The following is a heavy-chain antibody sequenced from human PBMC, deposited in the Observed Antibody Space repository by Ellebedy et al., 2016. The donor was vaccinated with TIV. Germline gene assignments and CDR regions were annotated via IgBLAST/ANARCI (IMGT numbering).Heavy chain of an antibody. J-gene: IGHJ4*02. Sequence: MPSETLSLTCNVSGGSINTFYWSWIRQPPGKGLEFIGYIYYIGITNYNPSLESRVAISIDTSENQFSLRLSSVTAADTAVYYCAAYYGGRFDYWGQGTLVTVSS. CDR2: IYYIGIT. D-gene: IGHD4-23*01. V-gene: IGHV4-59*01. CDR1: GGSINTFY. CDR3: AAYYGGRFDY.